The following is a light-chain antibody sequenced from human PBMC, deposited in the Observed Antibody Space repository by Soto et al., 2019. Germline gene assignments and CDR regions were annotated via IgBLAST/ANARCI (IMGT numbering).Light chain of an antibody. CDR3: QQYGGSPLLT. V-gene: IGKV3-20*01. Sequence: EIVLTQSPGTLSLSPGERATLSCRTSQGVASSYLAWYQQKPGQAPRLLIYGVSNRATGIPGRFSGSGSGTDFTLTISRLEPEDFAVYFCQQYGGSPLLTFGGGTKVDIK. CDR1: QGVASSY. CDR2: GVS. J-gene: IGKJ4*01.